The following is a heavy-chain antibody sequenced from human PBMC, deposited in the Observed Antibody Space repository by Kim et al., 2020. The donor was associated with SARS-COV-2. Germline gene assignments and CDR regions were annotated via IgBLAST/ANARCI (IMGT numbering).Heavy chain of an antibody. CDR2: INPNSGGT. V-gene: IGHV1-2*06. CDR3: ARDRNTIFGVVFIPDRYAMDV. CDR1: GYTFTGYY. D-gene: IGHD3-3*01. J-gene: IGHJ6*02. Sequence: ASVKVSCKASGYTFTGYYMHWVRQAPGQGLDWMGRINPNSGGTNYAQKFQGRVTMTRDTSISTAYMELSRLRSDDTAVYYCARDRNTIFGVVFIPDRYAMDVWGQGTTVTVSS.